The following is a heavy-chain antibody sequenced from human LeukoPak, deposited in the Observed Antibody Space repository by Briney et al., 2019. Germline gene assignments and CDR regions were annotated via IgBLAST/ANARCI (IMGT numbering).Heavy chain of an antibody. CDR3: ARGITAASGVFDY. V-gene: IGHV3-23*01. D-gene: IGHD6-13*01. Sequence: PGGSLRLSCAASGFTFSSYAMNWVRQAPGKGLEWVSVISGSGGSTYYADSVKGRFTISRDNSKNTLYLQMNSLRAEDTAVYYCARGITAASGVFDYWGQGTLVTVSS. CDR1: GFTFSSYA. J-gene: IGHJ4*02. CDR2: ISGSGGST.